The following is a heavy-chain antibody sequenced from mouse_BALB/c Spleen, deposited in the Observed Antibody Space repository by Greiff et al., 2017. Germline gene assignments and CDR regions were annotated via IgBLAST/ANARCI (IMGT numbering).Heavy chain of an antibody. V-gene: IGHV5-4*02. D-gene: IGHD2-4*01. CDR3: ARDPLMITTRAMDY. J-gene: IGHJ4*01. CDR2: ISDGGSYT. CDR1: GFTFSDYY. Sequence: EVKLMESGGGLVKPGGSLKLSCAASGFTFSDYYMYWVRQTPEKRLEWVATISDGGSYTYYPDSVKGRFTISRDNAKNNLYLQMSSLKSEDTAMYYCARDPLMITTRAMDYWGQGTSVTVSS.